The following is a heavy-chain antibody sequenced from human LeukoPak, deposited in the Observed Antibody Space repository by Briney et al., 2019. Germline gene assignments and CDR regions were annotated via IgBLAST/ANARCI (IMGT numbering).Heavy chain of an antibody. CDR1: SGSISTYY. V-gene: IGHV4-59*01. CDR3: ARVNSSSWYLDY. D-gene: IGHD6-13*01. J-gene: IGHJ4*02. Sequence: SETLSLTCTVSSGSISTYYWSWIRQPPGKALECIGYIYYSGSTDYNPSLKSRVTVSVDTSKNQFSLKLISVTAADTAVYYCARVNSSSWYLDYWVQGTLVTVSS. CDR2: IYYSGST.